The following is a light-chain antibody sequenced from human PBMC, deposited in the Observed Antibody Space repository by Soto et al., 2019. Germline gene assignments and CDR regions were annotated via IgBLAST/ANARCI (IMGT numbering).Light chain of an antibody. Sequence: QSALTQPASVSGSPGQSITISCTGTSGDIGSYNRVSWYQQHPGKAPKLIIYEVTDRPSGVSNRFSGSKSGNTASLTISGLQAEDEADYYCLLYYGAAVVFGGGTQLTVL. CDR3: LLYYGAAVV. V-gene: IGLV2-14*01. CDR1: SGDIGSYNR. J-gene: IGLJ2*01. CDR2: EVT.